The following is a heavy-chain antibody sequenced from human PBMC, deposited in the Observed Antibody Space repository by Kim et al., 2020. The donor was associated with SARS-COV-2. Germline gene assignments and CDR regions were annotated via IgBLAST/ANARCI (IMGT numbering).Heavy chain of an antibody. D-gene: IGHD3-22*01. CDR2: IYYSGST. Sequence: SETLSLTCTVSGGSISSYYWSWIRQPPGKGLEWIGYIYYSGSTNYNPSLKSRVTISVDTSKNQFSLKLSSVTAADTAVYYCARHTYYYDSSGYYTVLGGYYYYGMDVWGQGTTVTVSS. V-gene: IGHV4-59*08. CDR1: GGSISSYY. CDR3: ARHTYYYDSSGYYTVLGGYYYYGMDV. J-gene: IGHJ6*02.